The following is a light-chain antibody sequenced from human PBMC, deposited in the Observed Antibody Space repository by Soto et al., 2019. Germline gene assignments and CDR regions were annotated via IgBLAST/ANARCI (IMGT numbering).Light chain of an antibody. CDR1: QTISSW. Sequence: DIQMAQSPSTLSGSVGDRVTITCRASQTISSWLAWYQQKPGKAPKLLIYAASSLQSGVSSRFSGSGSGTDFTLTISSLQPEDFATYYCQQLDSYPSSTFGGGTKVDIK. CDR3: QQLDSYPSST. J-gene: IGKJ4*01. V-gene: IGKV1-5*01. CDR2: AAS.